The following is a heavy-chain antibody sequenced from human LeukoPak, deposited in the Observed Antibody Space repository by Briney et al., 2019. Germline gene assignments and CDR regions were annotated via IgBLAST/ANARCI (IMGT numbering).Heavy chain of an antibody. Sequence: WLGYIYYSGSTYYNPSLKSRVTISLDTSKNQFSLKLSYVTAADTAVYYCARGGSMAHYFGYWGQGTLVTVAS. J-gene: IGHJ4*02. CDR3: ARGGSMAHYFGY. CDR2: IYYSGST. V-gene: IGHV4-31*02. D-gene: IGHD2/OR15-2a*01.